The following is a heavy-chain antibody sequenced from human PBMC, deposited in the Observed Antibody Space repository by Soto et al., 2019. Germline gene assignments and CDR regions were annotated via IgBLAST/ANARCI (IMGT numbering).Heavy chain of an antibody. D-gene: IGHD2-2*01. CDR1: GYTFTSYY. Sequence: ASVKVSCKASGYTFTSYYMHWVRQAPGQGLEWMGIINPSGYGTSYAQKFQGRVTMTRDTSTSTFYMELRSLRSDDTAVYFCARDGVVVPSALYYLDCWGQGTLVTVSS. J-gene: IGHJ4*02. V-gene: IGHV1-46*01. CDR2: INPSGYGT. CDR3: ARDGVVVPSALYYLDC.